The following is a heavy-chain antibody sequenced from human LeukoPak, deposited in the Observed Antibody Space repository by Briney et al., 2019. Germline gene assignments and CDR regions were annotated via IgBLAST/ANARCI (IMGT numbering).Heavy chain of an antibody. J-gene: IGHJ6*03. V-gene: IGHV3-23*01. Sequence: GGSLRLSCAASGFTFSSYAMSWVRQAPGQGLEWVSAISGSGGSTYYADSVKGRFTISRDNSKNTLYLQMNSLRAEDTAVYYCAKQRGSGSYVSYYYYMDVWGKGTTVTVSS. D-gene: IGHD3-10*01. CDR2: ISGSGGST. CDR1: GFTFSSYA. CDR3: AKQRGSGSYVSYYYYMDV.